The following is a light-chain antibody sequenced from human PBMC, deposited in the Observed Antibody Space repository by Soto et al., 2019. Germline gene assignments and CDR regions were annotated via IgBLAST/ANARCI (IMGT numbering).Light chain of an antibody. CDR1: SSDVRGYEY. J-gene: IGLJ2*01. Sequence: QARLTLPRSISGARVQSVTISCSETSSDVRGYEYVSWYQQHPGKAPRLVIYHVGQRPSGVPDRFSGSKSGTTASLTISGLQADDQAEYFCSSYTAGRTFVFGGGTKVTVL. CDR2: HVG. CDR3: SSYTAGRTFV. V-gene: IGLV2-11*01.